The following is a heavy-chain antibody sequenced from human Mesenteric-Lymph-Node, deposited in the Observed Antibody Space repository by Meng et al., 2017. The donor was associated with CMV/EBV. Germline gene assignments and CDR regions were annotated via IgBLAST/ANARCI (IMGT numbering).Heavy chain of an antibody. CDR1: GGSFSDYY. CDR2: INDSGSI. J-gene: IGHJ4*02. Sequence: SETLSLTCAVYGGSFSDYYWTWIRQSPEKGLEWIGEINDSGSINYNPSLRSRVSISVDTSKNQFSLKLNSVTAADTAVYYCARPASSGSYYYWGQGSLVTASS. CDR3: ARPASSGSYYY. V-gene: IGHV4-34*01. D-gene: IGHD1-26*01.